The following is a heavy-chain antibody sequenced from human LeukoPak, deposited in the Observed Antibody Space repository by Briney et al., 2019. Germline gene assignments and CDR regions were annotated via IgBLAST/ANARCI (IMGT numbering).Heavy chain of an antibody. CDR3: ARESSSGYYLAF. J-gene: IGHJ4*02. CDR2: IYSGGRT. CDR1: GFTVSNNY. Sequence: GGSLRLSCAASGFTVSNNYMSWVHQAPGKGLEWVSVIYSGGRTYYADSVKGRFTISRDNSKNTLYLQMNSLRAEDTAVYYCARESSSGYYLAFWGQGTLVTVSS. V-gene: IGHV3-66*01. D-gene: IGHD3-22*01.